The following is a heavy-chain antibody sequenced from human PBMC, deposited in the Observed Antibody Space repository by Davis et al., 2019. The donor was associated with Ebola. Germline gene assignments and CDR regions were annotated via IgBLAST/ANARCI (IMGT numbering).Heavy chain of an antibody. D-gene: IGHD1-1*01. V-gene: IGHV3-23*01. CDR3: ARDGPGTTDLDY. CDR1: GFTLSNYA. J-gene: IGHJ4*02. Sequence: GGSLRLSCALSGFTLSNYAMSWARQAPRKGLEWVSAVNSNGGSTYYADSVKGRFTISRDTSTVYLQMNSLRVEDTAVYYCARDGPGTTDLDYWGQGTLVIVSS. CDR2: VNSNGGST.